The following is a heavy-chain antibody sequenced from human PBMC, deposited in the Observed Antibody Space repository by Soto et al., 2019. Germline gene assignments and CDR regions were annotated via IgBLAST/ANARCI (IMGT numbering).Heavy chain of an antibody. V-gene: IGHV4-39*02. CDR3: ARDSRDIVLVPAAREVNWFDP. J-gene: IGHJ5*02. CDR1: GGYIITNGYY. D-gene: IGHD2-2*01. CDR2: IFHSGST. Sequence: SETLSLTCTVSGGYIITNGYYWGYIRQPPGKGLEWIGSIFHSGSTYYDPSLKSRVTISVDTSKNQFSLKLSSVTAADTAAYYCARDSRDIVLVPAAREVNWFDPWGQGTLVTVSS.